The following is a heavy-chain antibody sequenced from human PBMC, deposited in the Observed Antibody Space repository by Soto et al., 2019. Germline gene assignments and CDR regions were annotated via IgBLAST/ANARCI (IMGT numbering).Heavy chain of an antibody. CDR3: ARRARMGSQLWLPFDY. Sequence: ASVKVSCKGSGYTFSSYDINWVRQATGQGLEWKGWVNPNSGNKGYAQKFKGRVTMTRDYFINTVNKKKSSLRTNDTAVYYCARRARMGSQLWLPFDYWAQGTLVTVS. V-gene: IGHV1-8*01. CDR2: VNPNSGNK. J-gene: IGHJ4*02. CDR1: GYTFSSYD. D-gene: IGHD5-18*01.